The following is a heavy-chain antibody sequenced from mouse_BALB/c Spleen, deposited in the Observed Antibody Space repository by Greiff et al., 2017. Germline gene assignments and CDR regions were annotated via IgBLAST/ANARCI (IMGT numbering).Heavy chain of an antibody. CDR2: INPSSGYT. CDR3: ARSYYYGSSYY. Sequence: VKLQQSAAELARPGASVKMSCKASGYTFTSYTMHWVKQRPGQGLEWIGYINPSSGYTEYNQKFKDKTTLTADKSSSTAYMQLSSLTSEDSAVYYCARSYYYGSSYYWGQGTTLTVSS. CDR1: GYTFTSYT. J-gene: IGHJ2*01. V-gene: IGHV1-4*02. D-gene: IGHD1-1*01.